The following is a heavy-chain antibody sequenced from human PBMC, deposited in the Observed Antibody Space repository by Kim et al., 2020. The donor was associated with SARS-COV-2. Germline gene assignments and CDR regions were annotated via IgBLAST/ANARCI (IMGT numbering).Heavy chain of an antibody. J-gene: IGHJ4*02. V-gene: IGHV1-3*01. CDR3: ARDIPYHTGYSSGWDY. D-gene: IGHD6-19*01. Sequence: ASVKVSCKASGYTFTSYAMHWVRQAPGQRLEWMGWINAGNGNTKYSQKFQGRVTITRDTSESTAYMELSSLRSEDTAVYYCARDIPYHTGYSSGWDYWGQGTLVTVSS. CDR2: INAGNGNT. CDR1: GYTFTSYA.